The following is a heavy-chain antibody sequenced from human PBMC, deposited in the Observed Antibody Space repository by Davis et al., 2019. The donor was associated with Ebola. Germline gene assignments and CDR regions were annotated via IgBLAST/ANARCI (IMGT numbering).Heavy chain of an antibody. CDR1: GGTFSSYA. CDR3: ARDLSDIFFYGMDV. CDR2: IIPIFGTA. J-gene: IGHJ6*02. Sequence: SVKVSCKASGGTFSSYAISWVRQAPGQGLEWVGGIIPIFGTANYAQKFQGRVTITADDSTSTAYMELRSLRSEDTAVYYCARDLSDIFFYGMDVWGQGTTVTVSS. D-gene: IGHD3-9*01. V-gene: IGHV1-69*13.